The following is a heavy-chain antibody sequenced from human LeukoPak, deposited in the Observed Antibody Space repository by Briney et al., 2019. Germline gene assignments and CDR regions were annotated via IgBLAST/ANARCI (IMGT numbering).Heavy chain of an antibody. Sequence: VGSLRLSCAPSAFTFSSYWMSWVRQAPGKGREWVANIKQVGNEKYYVDSLKGRFTISRDKAKNSLCMQINTLRAQDTALYISARDGGMGGASVFDIWGQGTMVTVSS. V-gene: IGHV3-7*01. CDR3: ARDGGMGGASVFDI. CDR2: IKQVGNEK. J-gene: IGHJ3*02. D-gene: IGHD1-26*01. CDR1: AFTFSSYW.